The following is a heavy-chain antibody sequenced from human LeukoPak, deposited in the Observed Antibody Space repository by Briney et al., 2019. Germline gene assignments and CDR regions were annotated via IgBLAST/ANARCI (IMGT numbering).Heavy chain of an antibody. V-gene: IGHV3-9*01. CDR2: ISWNSGSI. J-gene: IGHJ4*02. CDR3: TRRFDS. CDR1: GFTFDDYA. Sequence: GGSLRLSCVASGFTFDDYAMHWVRQAPGKGLEWVSGISWNSGSIGYADSVKGRFTMSRDEAKNSLHLQMNSLRDEDTAVYYCTRRFDSWGQGVLVTVSS.